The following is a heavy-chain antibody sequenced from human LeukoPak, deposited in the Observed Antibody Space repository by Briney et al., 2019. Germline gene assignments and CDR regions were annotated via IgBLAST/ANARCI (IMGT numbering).Heavy chain of an antibody. CDR3: ARGKSGGYLDY. D-gene: IGHD2-8*02. Sequence: ASVKVSCKASGYTFSNYYLHWVGQAPGQGLEWMGLINPTGTGTNYAQKFRGRVTLTRDTSTTPVYMELSSLRSEDSAVYYCARGKSGGYLDYWGQGTLVTVSS. CDR2: INPTGTGT. CDR1: GYTFSNYY. V-gene: IGHV1-46*01. J-gene: IGHJ4*02.